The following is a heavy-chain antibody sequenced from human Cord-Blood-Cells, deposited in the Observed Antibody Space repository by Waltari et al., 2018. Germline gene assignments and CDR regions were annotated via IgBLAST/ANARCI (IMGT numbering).Heavy chain of an antibody. Sequence: QLQLQESGPGLVKPSETLSLTCTVSGGSISSSSYYWGWFRQPPGKGLEWIGSIYYSGSTYYNPSLKSRVTISVDTSKNQFSLKLSSVTAADTAVYYCVRRHSGSYDAFDIWGQGTMVTVSS. CDR2: IYYSGST. D-gene: IGHD1-26*01. CDR3: VRRHSGSYDAFDI. J-gene: IGHJ3*02. CDR1: GGSISSSSYY. V-gene: IGHV4-39*01.